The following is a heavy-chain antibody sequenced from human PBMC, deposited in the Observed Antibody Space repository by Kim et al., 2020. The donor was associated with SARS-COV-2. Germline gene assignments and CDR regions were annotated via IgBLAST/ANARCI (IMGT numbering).Heavy chain of an antibody. V-gene: IGHV5-10-1*01. Sequence: GASLQISCKGSGYLFTSYWISWVRQMPGKGLELRGRIDPSDSYTNYSPSFQGHVTIPADKSISTAYLQWSSLKASDTAMYYCARLGSSSWTTRGYWGQRTLVTVSS. CDR1: GYLFTSYW. CDR3: ARLGSSSWTTRGY. D-gene: IGHD6-13*01. J-gene: IGHJ4*02. CDR2: IDPSDSYT.